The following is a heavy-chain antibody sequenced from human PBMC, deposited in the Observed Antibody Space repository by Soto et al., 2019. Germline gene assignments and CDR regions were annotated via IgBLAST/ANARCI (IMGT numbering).Heavy chain of an antibody. D-gene: IGHD2-8*01. J-gene: IGHJ4*02. CDR2: IIHSGST. CDR1: GGSFSGYY. CDR3: ARLGVNDY. V-gene: IGHV4-34*12. Sequence: SETLSLTCAVYGGSFSGYYWSWIRQPPGKGLEWIGEIIHSGSTTYTPSLKSRVTISVDTSKNQFSLKLSFVTAADTAVYYCARLGVNDYWGQGTLVTVSS.